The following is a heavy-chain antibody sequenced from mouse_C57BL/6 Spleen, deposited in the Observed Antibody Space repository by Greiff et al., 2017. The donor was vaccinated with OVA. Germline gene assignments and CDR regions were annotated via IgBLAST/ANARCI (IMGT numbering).Heavy chain of an antibody. Sequence: VQLQQSGPGLVQPSQSLSITCTVSGFSLTSYGVHWVRQSPGKGLEWLGVIWRGGSTDYNAAFISRLSISKDNSKSQVFFKMNSLQADDTAIYYCAREGFAYWGQGTLVTVSA. CDR3: AREGFAY. CDR2: IWRGGST. CDR1: GFSLTSYG. J-gene: IGHJ3*01. V-gene: IGHV2-2*01.